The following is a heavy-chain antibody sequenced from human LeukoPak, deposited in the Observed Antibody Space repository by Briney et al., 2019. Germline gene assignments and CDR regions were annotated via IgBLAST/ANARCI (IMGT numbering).Heavy chain of an antibody. CDR3: ASYYDSSGYLS. Sequence: PVKVSCKASGGTFSSYAISWVRQAPGQGLEWMGRIIPILGIANYAQKFQGRVTITADKSTSTAYMELSSLRSEDTAVYYCASYYDSSGYLSWGQGTLVTVSS. J-gene: IGHJ4*02. V-gene: IGHV1-69*04. CDR2: IIPILGIA. D-gene: IGHD3-22*01. CDR1: GGTFSSYA.